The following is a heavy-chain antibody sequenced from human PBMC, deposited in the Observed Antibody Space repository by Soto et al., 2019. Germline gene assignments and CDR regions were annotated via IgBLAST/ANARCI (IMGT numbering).Heavy chain of an antibody. CDR3: ARQGNSNYYYYYMDV. CDR2: IYYSGST. CDR1: GGSISSSTYY. J-gene: IGHJ6*03. Sequence: SETLSLTCTVSGGSISSSTYYWGWIRQPPGKGLEWIGSIYYSGSTYYNPSLKSRVTISVDTSKNQFSLKLSSVTAADTAVYYCARQGNSNYYYYYMDVWGKGTTVTVSS. D-gene: IGHD5-18*01. V-gene: IGHV4-39*01.